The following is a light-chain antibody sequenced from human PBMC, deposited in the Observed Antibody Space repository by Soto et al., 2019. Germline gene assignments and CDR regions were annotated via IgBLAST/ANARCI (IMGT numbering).Light chain of an antibody. J-gene: IGKJ4*01. Sequence: AIQLTQSPSSLSASIGDRVTITCRARQGIGSALAWYQQAPGKPPKLLIFDASTLENGVPSRFSGGGSGTDFTLPISSLQPEDFATYYCILFNTYPQAFGGGTKVEIK. CDR1: QGIGSA. V-gene: IGKV1-13*02. CDR2: DAS. CDR3: ILFNTYPQA.